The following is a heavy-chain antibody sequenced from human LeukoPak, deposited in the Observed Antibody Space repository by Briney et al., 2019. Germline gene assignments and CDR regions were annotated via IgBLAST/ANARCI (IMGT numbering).Heavy chain of an antibody. CDR1: GFTFSRYS. CDR2: IKSNTDGGTT. J-gene: IGHJ6*03. CDR3: TTSANPYYYYYMDV. Sequence: PGGSLRLSCAASGFTFSRYSMNWVRQAPGKGLEWVGRIKSNTDGGTTDYAAPVKGRFTISRDDSKNTMDLQMNSLKTEDTAVYYCTTSANPYYYYYMDVWGKGTTVTVSS. V-gene: IGHV3-15*01.